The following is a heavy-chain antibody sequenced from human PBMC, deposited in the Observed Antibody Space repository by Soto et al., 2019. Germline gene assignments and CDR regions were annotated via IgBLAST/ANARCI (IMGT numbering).Heavy chain of an antibody. J-gene: IGHJ6*02. V-gene: IGHV3-23*01. CDR2: ISGSGGST. CDR1: GFTFSSYA. Sequence: EVQLLESGGGLVQPGGSLRLSCAASGFTFSSYAMSWVRQAPGKGLEWVSAISGSGGSTYYADSVKGRLTISRDNSNNTLYLQMNSPRAEDTAVYYCAKGAAAGPYYYYGMDVWGQGTTVTVSS. CDR3: AKGAAAGPYYYYGMDV. D-gene: IGHD6-13*01.